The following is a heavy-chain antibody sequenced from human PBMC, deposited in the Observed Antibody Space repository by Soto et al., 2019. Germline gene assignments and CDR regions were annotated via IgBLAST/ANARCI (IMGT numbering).Heavy chain of an antibody. CDR2: IYYSGST. V-gene: IGHV4-61*01. Sequence: QVQLQESGPGLVKPSETLSLTCTVSGGSVSSGSYYWSWIRQPPGKGLEWIGYIYYSGSTNYNPSLQSRVTISVDTSKNQFSLKLSSVTAADTAVYYCARDPSNYVALGYYYGMDVWGQGTTVTVSS. CDR1: GGSVSSGSYY. D-gene: IGHD4-4*01. J-gene: IGHJ6*02. CDR3: ARDPSNYVALGYYYGMDV.